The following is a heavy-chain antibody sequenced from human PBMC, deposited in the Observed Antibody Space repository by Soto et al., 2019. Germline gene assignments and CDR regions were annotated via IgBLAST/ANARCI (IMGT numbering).Heavy chain of an antibody. Sequence: SQTLSLTCAVYGDSVSSNTVAWNWIRQSPSRGLEWLGRSYYRSKWYNDYAVSVKSLITITPDTSKNQFSLQLNSVTPEDTAVYYCAREKWAAAGGINWFDPWGQGTLVTVSS. CDR2: SYYRSKWYN. V-gene: IGHV6-1*01. D-gene: IGHD6-13*01. J-gene: IGHJ5*02. CDR1: GDSVSSNTVA. CDR3: AREKWAAAGGINWFDP.